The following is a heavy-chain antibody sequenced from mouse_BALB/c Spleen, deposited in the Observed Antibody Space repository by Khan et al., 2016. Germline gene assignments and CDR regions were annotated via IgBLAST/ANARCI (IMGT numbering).Heavy chain of an antibody. V-gene: IGHV1-69*02. CDR2: IFPSDSYT. D-gene: IGHD2-4*01. CDR3: TRGASTMIRGFAY. Sequence: QVQLKQPGAELVRPGASVKLSCKASGYTFTSYWINWMKQRPGQGLEWIGNIFPSDSYTNYNQKFKDKATLTVDKSSSTAYMQLSSPTSEDSAIYYCTRGASTMIRGFAYWGQGTLVTVSA. J-gene: IGHJ3*01. CDR1: GYTFTSYW.